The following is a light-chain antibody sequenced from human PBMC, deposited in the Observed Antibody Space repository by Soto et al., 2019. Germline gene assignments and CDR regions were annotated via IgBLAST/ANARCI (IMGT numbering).Light chain of an antibody. CDR2: GNS. V-gene: IGLV1-40*01. CDR3: QSYDSSLSSWV. CDR1: SSNIGAGYD. J-gene: IGLJ3*02. Sequence: QSVLTQPPSVSGAPGQRGTISCTGTSSNIGAGYDVHWYQQLPGTAPKLLIYGNSNRPSGVPDRFSCSKSGTAASLATTGLQAEDEAGYYCQSYDSSLSSWVFGGGTKLTVL.